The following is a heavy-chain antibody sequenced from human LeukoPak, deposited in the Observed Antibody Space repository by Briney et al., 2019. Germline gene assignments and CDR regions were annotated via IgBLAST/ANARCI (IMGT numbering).Heavy chain of an antibody. CDR1: GFTFGDYA. CDR2: ISYDGGNK. D-gene: IGHD3-10*01. V-gene: IGHV3-30*04. CDR3: ARDHGSMVRGVIGRSSDYYYHYYMDV. J-gene: IGHJ6*03. Sequence: GGSLRLSCTAFGFTFGDYAMSWVRQAPGKGLEWVAVISYDGGNKYYADSVKGRFTISRDNAKNSLYLQMNSLRAEDTAVYYCARDHGSMVRGVIGRSSDYYYHYYMDVWGKGTTVTVSS.